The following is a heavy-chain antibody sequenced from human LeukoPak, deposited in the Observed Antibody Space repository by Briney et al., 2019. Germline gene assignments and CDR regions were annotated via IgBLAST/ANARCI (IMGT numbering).Heavy chain of an antibody. CDR2: IYYSGST. D-gene: IGHD3-3*01. CDR3: ARDRSINDFWSGYYYYYGMDV. V-gene: IGHV4-59*01. J-gene: IGHJ6*02. Sequence: PSETLSLTCTVSGGSISSYYWSWIRQPPGKGLEWIGYIYYSGSTNYNPSLKSRVTISVDTSKNQFSLKLSSVTAADTAVYYCARDRSINDFWSGYYYYYGMDVWGQGTTVTVSS. CDR1: GGSISSYY.